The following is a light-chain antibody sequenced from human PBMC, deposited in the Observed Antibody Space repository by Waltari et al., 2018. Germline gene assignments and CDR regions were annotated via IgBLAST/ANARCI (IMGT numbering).Light chain of an antibody. V-gene: IGKV4-1*01. J-gene: IGKJ1*01. CDR1: QSVVYRSDNKDY. CDR3: QQYYRSRT. Sequence: DILMTQSPYSLAVSLGERATIDCKSSQSVVYRSDNKDYLAWYQHKPGQPPQLLFYWTSTREAVVPDRFSASWSGTDFTLTINNLQAEDVAVYYCQQYYRSRTFGQGTKVEIK. CDR2: WTS.